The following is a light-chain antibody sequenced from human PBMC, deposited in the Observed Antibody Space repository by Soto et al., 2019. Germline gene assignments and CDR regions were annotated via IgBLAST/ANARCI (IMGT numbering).Light chain of an antibody. J-gene: IGKJ5*01. V-gene: IGKV3-20*01. CDR3: QHYNSSPPIT. CDR1: QSVRSTS. Sequence: VLTQSPGTLSLSPGERATLSCRASQSVRSTSLVWYQQKPAHAPRLLIYGASSRATGIPDRFSGGGSGTDFTLTSSRLEPEDFAVYYCQHYNSSPPITFGQGTRLEIK. CDR2: GAS.